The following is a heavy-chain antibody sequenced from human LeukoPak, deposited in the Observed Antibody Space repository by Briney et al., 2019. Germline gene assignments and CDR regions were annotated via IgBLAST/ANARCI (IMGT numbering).Heavy chain of an antibody. D-gene: IGHD1-26*01. V-gene: IGHV3-30-3*01. Sequence: PGGSLRLSCAASGFTFSSYAMHWVRQAPGKGLEWVAVISYDGSNKYYADSVKGRFTISRDNSKNTLYLQMNSLRAEDTAVYYCARDQGVGAGFDYWGQGTLVTVSS. CDR1: GFTFSSYA. CDR3: ARDQGVGAGFDY. J-gene: IGHJ4*02. CDR2: ISYDGSNK.